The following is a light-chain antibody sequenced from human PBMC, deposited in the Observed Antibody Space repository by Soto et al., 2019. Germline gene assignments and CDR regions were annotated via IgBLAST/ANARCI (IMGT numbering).Light chain of an antibody. V-gene: IGKV3-11*01. CDR1: QSVSDY. J-gene: IGKJ5*01. CDR2: DAS. CDR3: QQRSDWPPIT. Sequence: EVVLTQSPATLSLSPGERATLFCRASQSVSDYLAWYQQKPGQAPRLLIYDASQRPTDIPARFSGSGFGTDFTLTISNVEPEDFAVYYCQQRSDWPPITFGQGTRLEIK.